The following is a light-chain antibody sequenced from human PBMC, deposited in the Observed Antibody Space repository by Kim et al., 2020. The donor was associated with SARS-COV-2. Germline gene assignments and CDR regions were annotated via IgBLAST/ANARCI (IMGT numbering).Light chain of an antibody. Sequence: EIVMTQSPATLSMSPGERATLSCRASQSVSTNLAWYQQRPGQAPRLLIYGASTRATGVPARFSGSGSGTEFTLTITSLQSEDFAVYFCQQYNKWPPYTFGQGPSWRS. CDR2: GAS. CDR3: QQYNKWPPYT. J-gene: IGKJ2*01. V-gene: IGKV3-15*01. CDR1: QSVSTN.